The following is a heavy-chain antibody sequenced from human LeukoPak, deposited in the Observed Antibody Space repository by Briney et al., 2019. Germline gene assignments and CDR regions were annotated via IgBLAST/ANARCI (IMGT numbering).Heavy chain of an antibody. CDR1: GYNFTSYD. CDR2: MNHKSGNT. D-gene: IGHD2-15*01. V-gene: IGHV1-8*03. Sequence: ASGEVSLKGSGYNFTSYDIHWVRQATGQGLEWMGWMNHKSGNTGHAQKFLGRVIITRDTSISTVYMELSSLRSEDTAVYFCARVDGSPDYWGQGTLVTVSS. CDR3: ARVDGSPDY. J-gene: IGHJ4*02.